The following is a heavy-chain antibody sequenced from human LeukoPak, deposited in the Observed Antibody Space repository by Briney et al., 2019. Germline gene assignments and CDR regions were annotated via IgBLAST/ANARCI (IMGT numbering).Heavy chain of an antibody. Sequence: ALVKVSCKASGYTFTGYYMHWVRQAPGQGLEWMGWINPNSGGTNYAQKFQGRVTMTRDTSISTAYMELSRLRSDDTAVYYCARVSGSYLYYFDYWGQETLVTVSS. CDR1: GYTFTGYY. CDR3: ARVSGSYLYYFDY. D-gene: IGHD1-26*01. V-gene: IGHV1-2*02. CDR2: INPNSGGT. J-gene: IGHJ4*02.